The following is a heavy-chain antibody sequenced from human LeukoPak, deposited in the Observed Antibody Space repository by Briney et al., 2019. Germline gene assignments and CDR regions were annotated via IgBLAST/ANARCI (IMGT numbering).Heavy chain of an antibody. V-gene: IGHV3-30-3*01. CDR3: ARDRDGYNFFDY. CDR1: GFTFSNYA. CDR2: ISYDGSDK. D-gene: IGHD5-24*01. J-gene: IGHJ4*02. Sequence: PGGSLRLSCAASGFTFSNYAMHWVRQAPGKGLEWVAVISYDGSDKYYADSVKGRFTISRDNSKNTLYLQMSSLRAEDTAVYYCARDRDGYNFFDYWGQGTLVTVSS.